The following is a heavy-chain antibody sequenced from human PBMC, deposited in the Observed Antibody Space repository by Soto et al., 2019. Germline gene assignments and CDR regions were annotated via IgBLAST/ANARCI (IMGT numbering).Heavy chain of an antibody. CDR3: ATFGQDDSNSPSDY. Sequence: QVQLVQSGAEVKKPGASVKVSCKVSGYTLTELSMHWVRQAPGKGREWMGGFDPEDGETIYAQKFQGRVTMTEDTSTATAYMELSSLRSEDTAVCFCATFGQDDSNSPSDYWGQGTLVNVSS. D-gene: IGHD4-4*01. V-gene: IGHV1-24*01. J-gene: IGHJ4*02. CDR1: GYTLTELS. CDR2: FDPEDGET.